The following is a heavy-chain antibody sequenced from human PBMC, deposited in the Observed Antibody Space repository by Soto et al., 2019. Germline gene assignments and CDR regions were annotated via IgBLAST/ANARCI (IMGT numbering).Heavy chain of an antibody. V-gene: IGHV3-21*01. CDR1: GFTFSSYN. CDR2: ISSSSSYI. D-gene: IGHD4-17*01. CDR3: AXDLVDSGADYFYYYGMDV. Sequence: PGGSLRLSCAASGFTFSSYNMNWVRQAPGKGLEWVASISSSSSYIYYADSVKGRFTISRDNAKSSLYLEMNSLRAEDTAVYYCAXDLVDSGADYFYYYGMDVWGQGTTVTAP. J-gene: IGHJ6*02.